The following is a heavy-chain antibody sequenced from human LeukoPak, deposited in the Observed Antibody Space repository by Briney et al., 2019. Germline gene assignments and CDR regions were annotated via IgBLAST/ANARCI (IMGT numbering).Heavy chain of an antibody. CDR2: ITSSSSYI. CDR1: GFTFSSYE. CDR3: ARDPYSGNYGAYYYYYMDV. Sequence: NPGGSLRLSFAASGFTFSSYEMNWVRQAPGKGLEWVSSITSSSSYIYYADSVKGRFTISRDNAKNSLYLQMDSLRVEDTAVYYCARDPYSGNYGAYYYYYMDVWGKGTTVTISS. D-gene: IGHD1-26*01. V-gene: IGHV3-21*06. J-gene: IGHJ6*03.